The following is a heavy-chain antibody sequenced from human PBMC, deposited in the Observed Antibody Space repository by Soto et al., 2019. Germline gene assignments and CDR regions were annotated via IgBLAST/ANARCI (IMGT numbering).Heavy chain of an antibody. CDR2: IIPILGIA. V-gene: IGHV1-69*02. CDR1: GGTFSSYT. D-gene: IGHD4-4*01. Sequence: QVQLVQSGAEVKKPGSSVKVSCKASGGTFSSYTISWVRQAPGQGLEWMGRIIPILGIANYAQKFQGRVTITADKSTSTAYMELSSLRSEDTAVYYCARASNSNHATPVYYYYYMDVWGKGTTVTVSS. J-gene: IGHJ6*03. CDR3: ARASNSNHATPVYYYYYMDV.